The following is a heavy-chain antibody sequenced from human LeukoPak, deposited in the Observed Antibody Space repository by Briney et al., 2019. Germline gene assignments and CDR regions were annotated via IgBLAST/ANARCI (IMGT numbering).Heavy chain of an antibody. CDR2: IYPGDSDT. CDR1: GYSFTSYW. Sequence: GESLKISCKGSGYSFTSYWIGWVRQMPGKGLEWMGIIYPGDSDTRYSPSFQGQVTISADKSISTAYLQWSSLKASDTAMYYCASGYCSGTSCAHDAFDIWGQGTMVTVSS. D-gene: IGHD2-2*01. J-gene: IGHJ3*02. V-gene: IGHV5-51*01. CDR3: ASGYCSGTSCAHDAFDI.